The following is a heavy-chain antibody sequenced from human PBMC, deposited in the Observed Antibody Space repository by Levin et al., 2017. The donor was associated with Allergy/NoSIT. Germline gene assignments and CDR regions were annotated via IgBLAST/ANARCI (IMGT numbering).Heavy chain of an antibody. D-gene: IGHD3-10*01. CDR3: ARGKLTMVRGRYYFDY. J-gene: IGHJ4*02. Sequence: PSETLSLTCAVYGGSFSGYYWSWIRQPPGKGLEWIGEINHSGSTNYNPSLKSRVTISVDTSKNQFSLKLSSVTAADTAVYYCARGKLTMVRGRYYFDYWGQGTLVTVSS. CDR1: GGSFSGYY. V-gene: IGHV4-34*01. CDR2: INHSGST.